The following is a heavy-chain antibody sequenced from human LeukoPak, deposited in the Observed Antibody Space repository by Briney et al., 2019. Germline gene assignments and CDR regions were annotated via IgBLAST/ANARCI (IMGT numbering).Heavy chain of an antibody. J-gene: IGHJ3*02. D-gene: IGHD3-3*01. V-gene: IGHV4-31*03. CDR3: ARCLLRFFGADAFDI. Sequence: PSETLSLTCTVSGGSISSGGYYWSWIRQHPGKGLEWIGYIYYSGSTYYNPSLKSRVTISVDTSKNQFSLKPSSVTAADMAVYYCARCLLRFFGADAFDIWGQGTMVTVSS. CDR1: GGSISSGGYY. CDR2: IYYSGST.